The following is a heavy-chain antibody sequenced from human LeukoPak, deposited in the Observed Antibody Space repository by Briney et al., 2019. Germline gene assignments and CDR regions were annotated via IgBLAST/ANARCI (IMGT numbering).Heavy chain of an antibody. V-gene: IGHV3-43*01. Sequence: GGSLRLSCAASGFTFGDYSMYWVRQPPGKGLEWVSLINWDGGSTYYADSVKGRFTISRDNSRNSLYLQMNSLRAEDTAVYYCARGQQLHDAFDIWGQGTMVTVSS. CDR1: GFTFGDYS. J-gene: IGHJ3*02. CDR2: INWDGGST. CDR3: ARGQQLHDAFDI. D-gene: IGHD6-13*01.